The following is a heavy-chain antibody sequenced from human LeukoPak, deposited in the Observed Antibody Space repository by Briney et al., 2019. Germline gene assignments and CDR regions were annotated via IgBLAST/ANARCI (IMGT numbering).Heavy chain of an antibody. J-gene: IGHJ4*02. V-gene: IGHV4-59*08. CDR3: ARHSRIVSSSPFDY. D-gene: IGHD1-26*01. CDR1: GGSISSYY. Sequence: PSETLSLTCTVSGGSISSYYWSWIRQPPGKGLEWIGYIYYSGSPNYNPSLKSRGTISVDTSKNQFSLNLSSVTAADTAVYYCARHSRIVSSSPFDYWGQGTLVTVSS. CDR2: IYYSGSP.